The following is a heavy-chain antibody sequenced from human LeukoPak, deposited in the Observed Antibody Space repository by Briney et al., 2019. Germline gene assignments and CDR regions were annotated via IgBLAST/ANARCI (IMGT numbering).Heavy chain of an antibody. CDR1: GFTFSSYA. CDR3: AREFSYGPWDYYYYMDV. D-gene: IGHD5-18*01. Sequence: PGRSLRLSCAASGFTFSSYAMHWVRQAPGKGLEWVAVISYDGSNKYYADSVKGRFTISRDNSKNTLYLQMNSLRAEDTAVYYCAREFSYGPWDYYYYMDVWGKGTTVTVSS. J-gene: IGHJ6*03. CDR2: ISYDGSNK. V-gene: IGHV3-30-3*01.